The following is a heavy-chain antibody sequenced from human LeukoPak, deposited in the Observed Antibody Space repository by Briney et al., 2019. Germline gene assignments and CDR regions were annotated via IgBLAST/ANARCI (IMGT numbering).Heavy chain of an antibody. CDR2: IKQDGSEK. D-gene: IGHD4-17*01. Sequence: PGGSLRLSCAASGFSFSTYGMSWVRQAPGKGLEWVAIIKQDGSEKYYVDSVKGRFTISRDNAKNSLYLQMNSLRAEDTAVYYCARCGMTTEEYYFDSWGQGTLGTVSA. CDR3: ARCGMTTEEYYFDS. V-gene: IGHV3-7*01. CDR1: GFSFSTYG. J-gene: IGHJ4*02.